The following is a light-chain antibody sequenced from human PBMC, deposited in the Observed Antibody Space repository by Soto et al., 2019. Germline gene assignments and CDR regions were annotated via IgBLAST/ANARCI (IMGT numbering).Light chain of an antibody. CDR1: QSVSSN. V-gene: IGKV3-15*01. CDR2: GAS. CDR3: QQYNNWPPANT. J-gene: IGKJ2*01. Sequence: EIVMTQSPATLSVSPGERATLSCRASQSVSSNLAWYQQKPGQAPRLLIYGASTRATGFPARFSGSGSGTGFTLTLTSLPSEDFAVYYCQQYNNWPPANTFGQGTKLEIK.